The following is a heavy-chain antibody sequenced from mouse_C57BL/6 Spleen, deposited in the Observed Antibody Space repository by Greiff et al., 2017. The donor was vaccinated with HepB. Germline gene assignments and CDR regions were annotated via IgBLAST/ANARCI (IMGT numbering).Heavy chain of an antibody. V-gene: IGHV1-42*01. D-gene: IGHD2-1*01. CDR1: GYSFTGYY. J-gene: IGHJ3*01. Sequence: EVKLMESGPELVKPGASVKISCKASGYSFTGYYMNWVKQSPEKSLEWIGEINPSTGGTTYNQKFKAKATLTVDKSSSTAYMQLKSLTSEDSAVYYCAPGVYYGNYERFAYWGQGTLVTVSA. CDR3: APGVYYGNYERFAY. CDR2: INPSTGGT.